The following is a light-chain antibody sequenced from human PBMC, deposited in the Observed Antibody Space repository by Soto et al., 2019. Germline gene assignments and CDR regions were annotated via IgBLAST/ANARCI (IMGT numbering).Light chain of an antibody. Sequence: EIVLTQSPATLSLSPGERATLSCRASPSVSSYLAWYQQKPGQAPRLLIYDASNRATGIAARFSGSGSGTDFTLTISSLEPEDFEVYYCQQRSNWPPVTFGGGTKVEIK. CDR3: QQRSNWPPVT. V-gene: IGKV3-11*01. J-gene: IGKJ4*01. CDR2: DAS. CDR1: PSVSSY.